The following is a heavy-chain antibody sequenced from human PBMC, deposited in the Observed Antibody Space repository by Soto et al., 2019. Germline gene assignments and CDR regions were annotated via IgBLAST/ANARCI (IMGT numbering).Heavy chain of an antibody. J-gene: IGHJ4*02. CDR2: INQSGST. D-gene: IGHD6-13*01. Sequence: SETLCLTCAVCGGSFSGYYWSWIRQPPGKGLEWIGEINQSGSTNYNPSLKSRVTISVDTSKNQFSLKLSSVTAADTAVYYCARTYSSSWSPFDYWGQGTLVTVSS. CDR1: GGSFSGYY. CDR3: ARTYSSSWSPFDY. V-gene: IGHV4-34*01.